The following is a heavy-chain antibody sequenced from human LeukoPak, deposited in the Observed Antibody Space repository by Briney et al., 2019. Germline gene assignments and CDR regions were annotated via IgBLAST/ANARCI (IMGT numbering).Heavy chain of an antibody. J-gene: IGHJ4*02. CDR1: GDSISSNY. CDR2: IDTSENT. D-gene: IGHD3-3*01. CDR3: ARSWDFWSGYSPDY. Sequence: SETLSLTCTVSGDSISSNYWSWIRQPAGKGLEWIGRIDTSENTIYNPSLKSRVTMSVDTSKNQFSLNLNSVTAADTAVYYCARSWDFWSGYSPDYWGQGTLVTVSS. V-gene: IGHV4-4*07.